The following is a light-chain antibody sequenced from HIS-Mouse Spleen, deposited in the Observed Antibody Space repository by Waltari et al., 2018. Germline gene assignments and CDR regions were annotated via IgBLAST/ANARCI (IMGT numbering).Light chain of an antibody. Sequence: SYELTQPPSVSVSPGQTARITCSGDALPKKYAYWYQEKSGQAPVLVIYEDSKRPSGIPEGFSGSSSGTMANLTISGDQVEDEADYYCYSTDSSGNHRVFGGGTKLTVL. V-gene: IGLV3-10*01. CDR1: ALPKKY. CDR2: EDS. J-gene: IGLJ2*01. CDR3: YSTDSSGNHRV.